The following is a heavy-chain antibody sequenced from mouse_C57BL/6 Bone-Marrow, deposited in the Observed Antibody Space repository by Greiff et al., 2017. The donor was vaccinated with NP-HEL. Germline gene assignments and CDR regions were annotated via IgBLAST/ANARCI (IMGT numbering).Heavy chain of an antibody. V-gene: IGHV14-3*01. CDR2: IDPANGNT. Sequence: SVAELVRPGASVKLSCTASGFNIKNTYMHWVKQRPEQGLEWIGRIDPANGNTKYAPKFQGKATITADTSSNTAYLQLSSLTYEDTAIYYCAQKGYYYGSSLDYWGQGTTLTVSS. CDR1: GFNIKNTY. D-gene: IGHD1-1*01. CDR3: AQKGYYYGSSLDY. J-gene: IGHJ2*01.